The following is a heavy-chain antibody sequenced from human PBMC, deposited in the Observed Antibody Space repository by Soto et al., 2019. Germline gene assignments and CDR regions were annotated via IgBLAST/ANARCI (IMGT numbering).Heavy chain of an antibody. D-gene: IGHD3-10*01. CDR3: AIRDVSGDSHPRDWLDP. Sequence: SENLSLTCTVSGGSISSSSYYWGWIRQPPGKGLEWIGSIYYSGSTYYNPSLKSRVTISVDTSKNQFSLKLSSVTAADTAVYYCAIRDVSGDSHPRDWLDPWGQGTLVTVSS. CDR1: GGSISSSSYY. J-gene: IGHJ5*02. CDR2: IYYSGST. V-gene: IGHV4-39*01.